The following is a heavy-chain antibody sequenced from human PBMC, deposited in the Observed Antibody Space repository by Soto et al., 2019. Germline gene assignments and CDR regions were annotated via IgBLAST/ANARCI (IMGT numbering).Heavy chain of an antibody. CDR3: ASLYSGYDRGWDYYYYGMDV. D-gene: IGHD5-12*01. J-gene: IGHJ6*02. CDR1: GGSISSSSYY. Sequence: SETLSLTCTVSGGSISSSSYYWGWIRQPPGKGLEWIGSIYYSGSTYYNPSLKSRVTISVDTSKNQFSLKLSSVTAADTAVYYCASLYSGYDRGWDYYYYGMDVWGQGTTVTVSS. CDR2: IYYSGST. V-gene: IGHV4-39*01.